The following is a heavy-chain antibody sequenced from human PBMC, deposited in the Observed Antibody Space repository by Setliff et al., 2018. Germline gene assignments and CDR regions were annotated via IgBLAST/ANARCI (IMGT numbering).Heavy chain of an antibody. CDR1: GVSISGSYY. V-gene: IGHV4-4*07. Sequence: SETLSLTCSVSGVSISGSYYWSWVRQSAGKGLEWIGRVYRSGSTTYNPSLESRVTMSVDTSKNQFSLKLTSVTAADTAVYFCASESHFYSSYDAFDTWGQGTKVTVSS. CDR3: ASESHFYSSYDAFDT. D-gene: IGHD3-3*02. CDR2: VYRSGST. J-gene: IGHJ3*02.